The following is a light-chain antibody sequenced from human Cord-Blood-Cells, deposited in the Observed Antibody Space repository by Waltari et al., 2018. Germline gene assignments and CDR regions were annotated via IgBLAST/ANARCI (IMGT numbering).Light chain of an antibody. CDR1: QTLVHSDGHAY. J-gene: IGKJ2*01. Sequence: DDVMTPSPLSLPVTLGQPASISCRSSQTLVHSDGHAYLNWFQQRPGQSPRRLIYKVSSRDSGVPDRFGGSGSGTDFTLKISRVEAEDVGVYYCMQGTHWPYTFGQGTKLEIK. CDR3: MQGTHWPYT. CDR2: KVS. V-gene: IGKV2-30*02.